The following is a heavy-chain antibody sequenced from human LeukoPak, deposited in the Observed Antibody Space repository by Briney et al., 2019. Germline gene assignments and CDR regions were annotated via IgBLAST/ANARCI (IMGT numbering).Heavy chain of an antibody. CDR1: GDIICSNNGA. Sequence: QTLSLTCAVSGDIICSNNGAGDWIRQSPSRGLEWLGRTYYRSHWVYDYAGSVKGRITVNPDTSKNQFSLQLKSVIPEDTAVYYCARESVAERFDCWSQGSLVTVSS. D-gene: IGHD1-1*01. J-gene: IGHJ4*02. CDR3: ARESVAERFDC. CDR2: TYYRSHWVY. V-gene: IGHV6-1*01.